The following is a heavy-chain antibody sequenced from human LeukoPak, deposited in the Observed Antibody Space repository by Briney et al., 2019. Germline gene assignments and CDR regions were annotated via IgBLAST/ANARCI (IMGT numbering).Heavy chain of an antibody. D-gene: IGHD2-21*01. Sequence: PSETLSLTCTVSGVSVSSGSYYWNWIRQPPGKGLEWIGYIYYSGSTNYNPSLKSRVTISVDTSKNQFSLKLSSVTAADTAVYYCARHVDGGAFDIWGQGTMVTVSS. CDR2: IYYSGST. J-gene: IGHJ3*02. CDR3: ARHVDGGAFDI. V-gene: IGHV4-61*01. CDR1: GVSVSSGSYY.